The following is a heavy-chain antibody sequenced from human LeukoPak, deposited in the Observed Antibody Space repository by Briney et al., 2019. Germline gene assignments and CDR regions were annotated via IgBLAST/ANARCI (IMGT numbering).Heavy chain of an antibody. CDR1: GYTFTSYD. Sequence: ASVKVSCKASGYTFTSYDINWVRQAPGQGLEWMGWINPNSGGTNYAQKFQGRVTMTRDTSISTAYMELSRLRSDDTAVYYCASSGAIYDILTGEDYWGQGTLVTVSS. CDR3: ASSGAIYDILTGEDY. D-gene: IGHD3-9*01. V-gene: IGHV1-2*02. J-gene: IGHJ4*02. CDR2: INPNSGGT.